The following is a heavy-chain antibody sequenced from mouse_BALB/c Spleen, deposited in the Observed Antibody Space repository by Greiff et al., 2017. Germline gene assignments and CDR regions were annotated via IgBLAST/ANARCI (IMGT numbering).Heavy chain of an antibody. CDR1: GFSLTSYG. V-gene: IGHV2-2*02. CDR3: ARKEGYGNYFAY. Sequence: VKLMESGPGLVQPSQSLSITCTVSGFSLTSYGVHWVRQSPGKGLEWLGGIWSGGSTDYNAAFISRLSISKDNSKSQVFFKMNSLQANDTAIYYCARKEGYGNYFAYWGQGTLVTVSA. J-gene: IGHJ3*01. CDR2: IWSGGST. D-gene: IGHD2-10*02.